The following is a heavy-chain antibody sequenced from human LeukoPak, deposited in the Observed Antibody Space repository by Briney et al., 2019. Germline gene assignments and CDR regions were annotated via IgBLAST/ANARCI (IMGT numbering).Heavy chain of an antibody. J-gene: IGHJ4*02. CDR1: GFTFSHAW. CDR3: TVVNYGSGSYPLGY. CDR2: IKNKPDGGTT. D-gene: IGHD3-10*01. V-gene: IGHV3-15*01. Sequence: GGSLRLSCAASGFTFSHAWMSWVRQAPGKGLEWVGRIKNKPDGGTTDYAAPVQGRFTISRDDSKNTLSLQMNSLKAEDTAVYYCTVVNYGSGSYPLGYWGQGTLVTVSS.